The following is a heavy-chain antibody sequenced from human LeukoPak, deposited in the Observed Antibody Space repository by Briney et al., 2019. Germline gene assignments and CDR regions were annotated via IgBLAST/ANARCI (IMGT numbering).Heavy chain of an antibody. CDR3: ARMLNGAYDV. Sequence: ASVKVSCKASGYTFTGPYMHWVRQAPGQGLEWMGWINPNSGGTNYAQNFQGRVTMTRDTSFSTAYMEVGSLRSDDTAVYYCARMLNGAYDVWGQGTLVTVSS. J-gene: IGHJ4*02. D-gene: IGHD5-12*01. V-gene: IGHV1-2*02. CDR1: GYTFTGPY. CDR2: INPNSGGT.